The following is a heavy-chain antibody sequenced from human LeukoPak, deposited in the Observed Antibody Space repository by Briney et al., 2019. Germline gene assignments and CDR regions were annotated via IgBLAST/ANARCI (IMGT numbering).Heavy chain of an antibody. Sequence: GASVKVSCKASGYTFTSYDINWVRQATGQGLEWMGWMNPNSGNTGYAQKFQGRVTITRNTSISIAYMELSSLRSEDTAVYYCAVTGYSSSWYYYYMDVWGKGTTVTVSS. CDR2: MNPNSGNT. CDR1: GYTFTSYD. J-gene: IGHJ6*03. D-gene: IGHD6-13*01. V-gene: IGHV1-8*03. CDR3: AVTGYSSSWYYYYMDV.